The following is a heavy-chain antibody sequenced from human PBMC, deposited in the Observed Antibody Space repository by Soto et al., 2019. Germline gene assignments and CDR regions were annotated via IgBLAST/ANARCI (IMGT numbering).Heavy chain of an antibody. V-gene: IGHV3-30*03. CDR1: RFDFTSYG. J-gene: IGHJ4*02. CDR2: MSNDGNNQ. D-gene: IGHD2-15*01. CDR3: ARGFCDPRVCYYFFDL. Sequence: GVSLRLSCSASRFDFTSYGMHWLRQAPGKGLEWVAVMSNDGNNQFYADSVRGRFIISRDTSKNTLFLQMTSLRPEDTAVYHCARGFCDPRVCYYFFDLWVPGA.